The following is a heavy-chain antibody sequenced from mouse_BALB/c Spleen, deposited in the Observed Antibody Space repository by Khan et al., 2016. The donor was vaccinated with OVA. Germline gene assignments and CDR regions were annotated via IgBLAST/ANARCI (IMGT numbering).Heavy chain of an antibody. V-gene: IGHV1-7*01. CDR2: ITPTSGYT. CDR1: GYTFTTYW. Sequence: VELVESGAELAKPGASVKMSCKASGYTFTTYWMHWVKQRPGQGLEWIGYITPTSGYTDYNEKFTDRATLSADKSSSTAYMQLSSLTSEDSAVYYCTRDRIDYWGQGTTLTVSS. CDR3: TRDRIDY. J-gene: IGHJ2*01.